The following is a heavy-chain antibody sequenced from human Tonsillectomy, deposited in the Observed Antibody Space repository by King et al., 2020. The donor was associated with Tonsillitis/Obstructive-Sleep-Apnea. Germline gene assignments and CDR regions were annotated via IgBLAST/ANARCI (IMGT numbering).Heavy chain of an antibody. CDR3: ARDFQTGTFDF. CDR1: GFTFSSYN. CDR2: ISSSSGSTI. V-gene: IGHV3-48*03. Sequence: VQLVQSGGGLVQPGGSLRLSCAASGFTFSSYNMNWVRQAPGKGLEWLLYISSSSGSTIYYADSVKGRFIISRDNAKNSLYLQMNSLRAEDTAVYYCARDFQTGTFDFWGQGTLVTVSS. J-gene: IGHJ4*02. D-gene: IGHD7-27*01.